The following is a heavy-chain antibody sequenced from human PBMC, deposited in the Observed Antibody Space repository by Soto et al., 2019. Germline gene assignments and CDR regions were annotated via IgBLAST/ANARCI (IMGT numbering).Heavy chain of an antibody. D-gene: IGHD6-19*01. Sequence: PGGSLRLSCAASGFTFSNFEMSWVRQAPGKGLEWVAYISRYDGTTRYADSVTGRFTISRDYAKETVYLQMSSLRAEDTAAYYCARESYSSGWFDHWGQGTLVTVSS. CDR3: ARESYSSGWFDH. V-gene: IGHV3-48*03. CDR1: GFTFSNFE. J-gene: IGHJ5*02. CDR2: ISRYDGTT.